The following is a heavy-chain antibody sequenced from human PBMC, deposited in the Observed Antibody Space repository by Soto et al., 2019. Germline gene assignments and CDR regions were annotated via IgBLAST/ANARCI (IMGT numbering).Heavy chain of an antibody. CDR1: GFTFSSXS. Sequence: GGSLRLSCAASGFTFSSXSMXWXRQAPGKGLEWVSXXXRRSSTKYYADSGKGRFTISRDNAKNSLYRQMNSLRAEDTAVYYCAREKGVFGVXXTASWFDPWGQGTLVTVSS. D-gene: IGHD3-3*01. CDR3: AREKGVFGVXXTASWFDP. V-gene: IGHV3-48*01. CDR2: XXRRSSTK. J-gene: IGHJ5*02.